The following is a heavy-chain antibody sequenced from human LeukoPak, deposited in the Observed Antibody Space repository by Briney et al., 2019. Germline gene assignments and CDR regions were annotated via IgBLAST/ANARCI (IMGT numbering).Heavy chain of an antibody. J-gene: IGHJ4*02. CDR1: GYTFTAYY. Sequence: ASVKVSCEASGYTFTAYYVHWVRQAPGQGLEWLGWINPDSGDTDYAQKFQGRVTMTRDASISTAYLDLSRLRSDDTAVYYCALLPTIFGVISDYWGQGTLVTVSS. CDR3: ALLPTIFGVISDY. V-gene: IGHV1-2*02. CDR2: INPDSGDT. D-gene: IGHD3-3*01.